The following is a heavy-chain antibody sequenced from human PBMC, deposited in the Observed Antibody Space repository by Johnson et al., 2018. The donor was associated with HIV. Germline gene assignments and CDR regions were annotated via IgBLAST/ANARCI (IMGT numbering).Heavy chain of an antibody. D-gene: IGHD3-22*01. J-gene: IGHJ3*02. CDR2: ISSSGSTI. CDR1: GFTFSDYY. CDR3: ARYTAHYSDSSGYFGRGIDACDI. Sequence: QVQLVQSGGGVVRPGGSLRLPCVASGFTFSDYYMSWIRQAPGKGLEWVSYISSSGSTIYYADSVKGRFHISRDNAQNYLYLQMKSLRVEDTALYYCARYTAHYSDSSGYFGRGIDACDIWGQGAMVTVSS. V-gene: IGHV3-11*01.